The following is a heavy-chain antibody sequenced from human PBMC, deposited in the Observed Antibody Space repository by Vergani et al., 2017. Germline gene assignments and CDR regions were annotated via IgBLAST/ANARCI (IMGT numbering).Heavy chain of an antibody. CDR1: GGSISSYY. D-gene: IGHD1-7*01. CDR3: ARDVSGTADRQYNWFDP. Sequence: QVQLQESGPGLVKPSETLSLTCTVSGGSISSYYWSWIRQPPGKGLEWFGYIYYSGSTNYNPSLKSRVTISVDTSKNQFSLKLSSVTAADTAVYYCARDVSGTADRQYNWFDPWGQGTLVTVSS. J-gene: IGHJ5*02. CDR2: IYYSGST. V-gene: IGHV4-59*01.